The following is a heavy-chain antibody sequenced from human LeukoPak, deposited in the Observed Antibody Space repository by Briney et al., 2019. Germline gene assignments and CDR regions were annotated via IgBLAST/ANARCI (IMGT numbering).Heavy chain of an antibody. CDR3: ARTSRHYYGSGSNLTPWPAGMDV. V-gene: IGHV4-59*01. J-gene: IGHJ6*02. Sequence: SETLSLTCTVSGASLSGFFWTWIRQPPEKGLEWLGSIYYSGSTKYNPPLKSRVTMSVDTSKNQSSLQLNSATAADTAVYYCARTSRHYYGSGSNLTPWPAGMDVWGQGTTVTVSS. D-gene: IGHD3-10*01. CDR1: GASLSGFF. CDR2: IYYSGST.